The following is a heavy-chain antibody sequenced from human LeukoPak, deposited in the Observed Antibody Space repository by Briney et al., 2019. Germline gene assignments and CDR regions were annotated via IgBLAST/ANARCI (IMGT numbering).Heavy chain of an antibody. J-gene: IGHJ5*02. V-gene: IGHV3-21*01. CDR1: GFTFSSYS. Sequence: GGSLRLSCAASGFTFSSYSMNWVRQAPGKALEWVSSISSSSSYIYYADSVKGRFTISRDNAKNSLYLQMNSLRAEDTAVYYCAQTPGTGTTYNWFDPWGQGTLVTVSS. CDR2: ISSSSSYI. D-gene: IGHD1-7*01. CDR3: AQTPGTGTTYNWFDP.